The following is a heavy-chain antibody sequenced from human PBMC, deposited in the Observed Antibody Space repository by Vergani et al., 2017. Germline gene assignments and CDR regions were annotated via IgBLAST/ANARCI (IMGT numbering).Heavy chain of an antibody. J-gene: IGHJ5*02. CDR2: IYTSGST. D-gene: IGHD3-9*01. CDR1: GGSISSYY. V-gene: IGHV4-4*07. CDR3: ARDRAYYDILTGYYTDNWFDP. Sequence: QVQLQESGPGLVKPSETLSLTCTVSGGSISSYYWSWIRQPAGKGLEWIGRIYTSGSTNYNPSLKSRVTMSVDTSKNQFSLKLSSVTAADTAVYYCARDRAYYDILTGYYTDNWFDPWGQGTLVTVSS.